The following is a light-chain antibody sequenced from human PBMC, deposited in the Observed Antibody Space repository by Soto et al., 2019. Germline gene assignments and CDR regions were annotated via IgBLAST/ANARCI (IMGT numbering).Light chain of an antibody. CDR3: QQYYSVPLT. CDR2: GAS. Sequence: DIQMTQSPSSLSASVGDRVTIAVRASQDIDRWLAWYQQKPGKAPKLLINGASNLETGVPSRFSGSGSGTDFTFTISSLQPEDIATYYCQQYYSVPLTFGGGTKVDIK. J-gene: IGKJ4*01. V-gene: IGKV1-33*01. CDR1: QDIDRW.